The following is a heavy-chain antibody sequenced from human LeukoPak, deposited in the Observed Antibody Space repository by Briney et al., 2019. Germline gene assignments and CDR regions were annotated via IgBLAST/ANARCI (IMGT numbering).Heavy chain of an antibody. CDR1: GFTLSNYD. CDR2: ISTSSSTI. Sequence: GGSLRLFCAASGFTLSNYDMNWVRQAPGKGLEWVSYISTSSSTIYYADSVKGRFTVSRDNAKNSLYLHMNSLRAEDTAVYYCARGRADYYFDYWGQGTLVTVSS. J-gene: IGHJ4*02. V-gene: IGHV3-48*01. D-gene: IGHD2-21*02. CDR3: ARGRADYYFDY.